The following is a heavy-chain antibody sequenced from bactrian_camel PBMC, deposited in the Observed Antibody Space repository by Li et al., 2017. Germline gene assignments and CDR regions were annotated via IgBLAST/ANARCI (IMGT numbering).Heavy chain of an antibody. D-gene: IGHD4*01. CDR1: GHAWRRYC. Sequence: HVQLVESGGGSVQAGGSLRLSCTASGHAWRRYCMAWFRQAPGKEREGFAAIDSDGNIKYADSVVGRFTISKDIANNALDLQMSSLKPEDTGMYYCAADLPFDDPTGAVRFWLAPRSFGPFGVWGQGTQVTVS. J-gene: IGHJ6*01. CDR2: IDSDGNI. CDR3: AADLPFDDPTGAVRFWLAPRSFGPFGV. V-gene: IGHV3S55*01.